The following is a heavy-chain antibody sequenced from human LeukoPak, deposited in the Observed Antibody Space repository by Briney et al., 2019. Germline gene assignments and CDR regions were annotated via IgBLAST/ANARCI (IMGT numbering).Heavy chain of an antibody. CDR3: AREGYYYFDY. CDR1: GFTFSSYE. V-gene: IGHV3-48*03. CDR2: ISGSGNTK. J-gene: IGHJ4*02. Sequence: GGSLRLSCAASGFTFSSYEVIWVRQAPGKGLEWVSYISGSGNTKYYADSVKGRFTVSRDNAKNSLYLQMNSLRAEDTAVYYCAREGYYYFDYWGQGTLVTVSS. D-gene: IGHD1-1*01.